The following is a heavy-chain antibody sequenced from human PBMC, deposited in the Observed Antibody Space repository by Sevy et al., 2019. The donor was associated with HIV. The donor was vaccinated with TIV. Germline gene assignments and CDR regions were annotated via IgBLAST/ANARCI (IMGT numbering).Heavy chain of an antibody. CDR1: GFTFSSYG. V-gene: IGHV3-30*18. J-gene: IGHJ4*02. D-gene: IGHD3-22*01. Sequence: GGSLRLSCAASGFTFSSYGMHWVRQAPGKGLEWVAVISYDGSNKYYADSVKGRFTISRDNSKNTLYLQMNSLRAEDTAVYYCAKGDSSGYYYLDYWGQGTLVTVSS. CDR2: ISYDGSNK. CDR3: AKGDSSGYYYLDY.